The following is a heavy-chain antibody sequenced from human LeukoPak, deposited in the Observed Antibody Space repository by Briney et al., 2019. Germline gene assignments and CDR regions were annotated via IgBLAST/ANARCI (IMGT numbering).Heavy chain of an antibody. J-gene: IGHJ4*02. CDR2: INPNNDDR. D-gene: IGHD4-17*01. Sequence: ASVKVSCKASGYTFTNYHINWVRQATGQGLEWMGWINPNNDDRGYAQKFQGRVTITRDTSISTAYMELRSLRSEDTAIYFCARTTSLTASGYDHWGQGTLVTVSS. CDR1: GYTFTNYH. CDR3: ARTTSLTASGYDH. V-gene: IGHV1-8*03.